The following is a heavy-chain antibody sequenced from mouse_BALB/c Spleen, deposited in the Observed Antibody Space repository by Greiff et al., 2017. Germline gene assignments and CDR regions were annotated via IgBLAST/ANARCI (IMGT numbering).Heavy chain of an antibody. D-gene: IGHD2-10*02. J-gene: IGHJ3*01. Sequence: EVMLVESGGGLVQPGGSMKLSCVASGFTFSNYWMNWVRQSPEKGLEWVAEIRLKSNNYATHYAESVKGRFTISRDDSKSSVYLQMNNLRAEDTGIYDCTRAGYGNYAWFAYWGQGTLVTVSA. CDR2: IRLKSNNYAT. V-gene: IGHV6-6*02. CDR1: GFTFSNYW. CDR3: TRAGYGNYAWFAY.